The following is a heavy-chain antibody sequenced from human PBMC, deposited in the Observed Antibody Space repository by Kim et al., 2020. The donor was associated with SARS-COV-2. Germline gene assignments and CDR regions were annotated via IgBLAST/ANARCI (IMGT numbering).Heavy chain of an antibody. CDR1: GGSISSSSYY. V-gene: IGHV4-39*07. CDR3: ARAGYDVRDWYFDL. J-gene: IGHJ2*01. CDR2: MYYSGNT. Sequence: SETLSLTCTVSGGSISSSSYYWGWVRQPPGKGLEWIGNMYYSGNTYYNPSLKSRVTISVDTSRKQFSLKLSSVTAADTAVYYCARAGYDVRDWYFDLWGRGTLVTVSS. D-gene: IGHD3-22*01.